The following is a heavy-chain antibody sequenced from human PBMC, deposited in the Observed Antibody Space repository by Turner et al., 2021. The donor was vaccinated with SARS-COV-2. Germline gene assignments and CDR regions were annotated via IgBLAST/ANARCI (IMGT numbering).Heavy chain of an antibody. CDR3: VRHGSWNFDS. CDR1: GFSFSDYW. J-gene: IGHJ5*01. D-gene: IGHD1-1*01. Sequence: EVHLVESGGGLVQSGGSLRLSCAGSGFSFSDYWMGWFRQAPGKGLEWVANIKTDGSSKYYVDSVKDRFTTSRDNAKNSLYLQMYSLRAEDTAVYYCVRHGSWNFDSWGQGTLVTVSS. V-gene: IGHV3-7*01. CDR2: IKTDGSSK.